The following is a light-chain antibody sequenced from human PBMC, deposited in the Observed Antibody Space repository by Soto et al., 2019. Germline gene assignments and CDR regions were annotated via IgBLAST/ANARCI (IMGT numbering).Light chain of an antibody. J-gene: IGLJ3*02. CDR3: GSYTSTNTWV. CDR1: SSDVGAYNY. Sequence: QSALTQPASVSGSPGQSITISCTGTSSDVGAYNYVSWYQQHPGKAPQLMISEVSNRPSGVSNRFSGSKSGNTASLTISGLQAEDEAHYYCGSYTSTNTWVFGGGTKLTVL. V-gene: IGLV2-14*01. CDR2: EVS.